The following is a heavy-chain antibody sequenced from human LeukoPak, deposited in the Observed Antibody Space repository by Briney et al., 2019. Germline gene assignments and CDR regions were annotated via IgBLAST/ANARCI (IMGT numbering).Heavy chain of an antibody. Sequence: ASVKVSCKASGYTFTGYYMHWVRQAPGQGLEWMGRINPNSGGTNYAQKFQGRVTMTRDTSISTAYMELSRLGSDDTAVYYCARAYYDHFDAFDIWGQGTMVTVSS. V-gene: IGHV1-2*06. CDR1: GYTFTGYY. J-gene: IGHJ3*02. CDR3: ARAYYDHFDAFDI. D-gene: IGHD1-26*01. CDR2: INPNSGGT.